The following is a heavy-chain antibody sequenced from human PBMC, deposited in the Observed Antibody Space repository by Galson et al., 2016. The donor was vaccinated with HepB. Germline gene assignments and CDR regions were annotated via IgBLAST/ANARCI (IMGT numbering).Heavy chain of an antibody. Sequence: SLRLSCAASGFSLSGYTMVWVRQAPGHGLEWVSSISRTSRYKHWADSLEGRFAVSRDNGRASMYLQMNSLRVEDTAVYYCARAQGDTPGDDGNFDSWGQGTLVTVSS. CDR1: GFSLSGYT. V-gene: IGHV3-21*06. D-gene: IGHD1-26*01. CDR3: ARAQGDTPGDDGNFDS. CDR2: ISRTSRYK. J-gene: IGHJ4*02.